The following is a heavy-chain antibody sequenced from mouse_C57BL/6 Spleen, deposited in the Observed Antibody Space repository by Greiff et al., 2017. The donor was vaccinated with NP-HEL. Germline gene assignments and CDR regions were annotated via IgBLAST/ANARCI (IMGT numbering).Heavy chain of an antibody. J-gene: IGHJ4*01. CDR1: GYTFTSYW. CDR2: IDPNSGGT. D-gene: IGHD1-1*01. CDR3: ARWDYGSSKGSYAMDY. V-gene: IGHV1-72*01. Sequence: QVQLKQSGAELVKPGASVKLSCKASGYTFTSYWMHWVKQRPGRGLEWIGRIDPNSGGTKYNEKFKSKATLTVDKPSSTAYMQLSSLTSEDAAVYYCARWDYGSSKGSYAMDYWGQGTSVTVSS.